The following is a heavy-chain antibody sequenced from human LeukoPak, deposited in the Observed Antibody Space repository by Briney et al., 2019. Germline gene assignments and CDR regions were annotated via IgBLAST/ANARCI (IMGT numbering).Heavy chain of an antibody. J-gene: IGHJ4*02. Sequence: PGGSLRLSCAASGFTFSSYAMSWVRQAPGKGLEWVSAISDAGSNIYYADSVKGRFTISRDNSKNTLYMEMNSLRAEDTAVYYCAKRIGSDYGNFDYWGQGTLVTVSS. V-gene: IGHV3-23*01. CDR3: AKRIGSDYGNFDY. CDR2: ISDAGSNI. CDR1: GFTFSSYA. D-gene: IGHD4-17*01.